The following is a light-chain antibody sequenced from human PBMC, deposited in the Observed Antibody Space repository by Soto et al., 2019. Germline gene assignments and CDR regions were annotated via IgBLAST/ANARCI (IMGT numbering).Light chain of an antibody. J-gene: IGKJ1*01. CDR3: QQFGNSPWT. CDR1: QSVSSSY. CDR2: GTS. Sequence: EIVLTQSPGTLSLSPGERATFSCRASQSVSSSYIAWYQQKRGQAPRRLISGTSNRATGIPDRFSGSGSGTDFTLTISRLEPEDFAVYFCQQFGNSPWTFGQGTKVDIK. V-gene: IGKV3-20*01.